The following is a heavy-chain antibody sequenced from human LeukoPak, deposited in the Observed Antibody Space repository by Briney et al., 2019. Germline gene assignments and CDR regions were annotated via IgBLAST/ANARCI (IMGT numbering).Heavy chain of an antibody. J-gene: IGHJ6*03. V-gene: IGHV3-21*01. CDR3: ARYTSGWNGLYSWYMDV. D-gene: IGHD6-19*01. CDR1: GFSFNTYT. CDR2: LGSRQSYI. Sequence: GGSLRLSCAASGFSFNTYTMNWVRQAPGKGLEWVSYLGSRQSYISYADSVKGRLTISTDNTTNSLYLQMKSPRAEDTAVYYCARYTSGWNGLYSWYMDVWGTGTPVIVS.